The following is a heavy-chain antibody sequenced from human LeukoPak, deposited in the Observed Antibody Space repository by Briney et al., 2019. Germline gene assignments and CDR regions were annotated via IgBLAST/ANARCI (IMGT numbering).Heavy chain of an antibody. CDR3: ARGEGDDSYYSLDY. J-gene: IGHJ4*02. D-gene: IGHD4-11*01. CDR2: IWYDGSSK. V-gene: IGHV3-33*01. CDR1: GFTFSSYG. Sequence: GGSLRLSCAASGFTFSSYGMHWVRQAPGKGPEWVTIIWYDGSSKYYADSVKGRFTISRDNSKNTLYLQMNSLRAEDTAVYYCARGEGDDSYYSLDYWGQGTLVTVSS.